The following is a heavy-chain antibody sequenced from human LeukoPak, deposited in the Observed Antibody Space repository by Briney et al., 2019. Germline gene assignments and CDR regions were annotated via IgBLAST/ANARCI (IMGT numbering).Heavy chain of an antibody. Sequence: SETLSLTCTVSGGSISSYYWSWIRQPPGKGLEWIGYIYYSGSTNYNPSLKSRVTISVDTSKNQLSLKLSSVTSADTSVYYCAREQCAGGYCYFLDYWGQGNLVTAS. CDR3: AREQCAGGYCYFLDY. CDR1: GGSISSYY. V-gene: IGHV4-59*12. D-gene: IGHD2/OR15-2a*01. CDR2: IYYSGST. J-gene: IGHJ4*02.